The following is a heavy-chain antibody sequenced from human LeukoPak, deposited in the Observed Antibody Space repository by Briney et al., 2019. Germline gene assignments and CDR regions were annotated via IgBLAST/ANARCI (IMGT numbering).Heavy chain of an antibody. V-gene: IGHV3-21*01. CDR3: ARGAYSSGWCAY. D-gene: IGHD6-19*01. CDR2: ISSSSSYI. Sequence: GGSLRLSCAASGFTFSSYSMNWVRQAPGKGLEWVSSISSSSSYIYYADSVKGRFTISRDNAKNSLYLQMNSLRAEDTAVYYCARGAYSSGWCAYWGQGTLVTVSS. CDR1: GFTFSSYS. J-gene: IGHJ4*02.